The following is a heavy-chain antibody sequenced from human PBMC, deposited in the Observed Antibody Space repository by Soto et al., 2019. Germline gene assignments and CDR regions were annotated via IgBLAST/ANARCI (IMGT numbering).Heavy chain of an antibody. D-gene: IGHD1-26*01. J-gene: IGHJ4*02. CDR1: GFSLRDYG. Sequence: GGSLRLSCAASGFSLRDYGMHWVRQAPGKGLEYVAALSDDGSEKYYADSVKGRFTISRENSKNTVYLQLDSLTTGDTAVYYCARDPTGGYFHYDYWGQGAMVTVSA. CDR2: LSDDGSEK. CDR3: ARDPTGGYFHYDY. V-gene: IGHV3-30*17.